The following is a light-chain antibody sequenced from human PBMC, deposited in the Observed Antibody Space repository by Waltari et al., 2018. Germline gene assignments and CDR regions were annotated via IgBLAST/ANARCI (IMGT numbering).Light chain of an antibody. V-gene: IGLV1-40*01. CDR2: GNS. CDR1: SSNIGAGYD. J-gene: IGLJ2*01. Sequence: QSVLTQPPSVSGAPGPRVTISCTGSSSNIGAGYDVHWYQQLPGTAPKRLIYGNSKRPTGVTDRCSGSKYGASASLAISGLQAEDEADYYCQSYDSSLSGVGFGGGTKLTVL. CDR3: QSYDSSLSGVG.